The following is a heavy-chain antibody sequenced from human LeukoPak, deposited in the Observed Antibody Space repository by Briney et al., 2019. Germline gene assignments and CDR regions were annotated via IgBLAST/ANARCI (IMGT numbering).Heavy chain of an antibody. CDR3: ARDKGVVVNDAFDI. Sequence: PSETLSLTCTVSGGSISSYYWSWIRQPPGKGLEWIGYIYYSGSTNYNPSLKSRVTISVDTSKNQFSLKLSSVTAADTAVYYCARDKGVVVNDAFDIWGQGTMVTVSS. J-gene: IGHJ3*02. CDR1: GGSISSYY. D-gene: IGHD3-22*01. CDR2: IYYSGST. V-gene: IGHV4-59*01.